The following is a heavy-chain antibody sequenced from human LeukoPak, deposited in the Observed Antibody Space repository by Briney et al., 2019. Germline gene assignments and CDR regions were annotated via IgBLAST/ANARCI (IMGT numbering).Heavy chain of an antibody. V-gene: IGHV3-7*03. D-gene: IGHD4-17*01. Sequence: GGSLRLSCAASGFTFSNYWMTWVRQAPGKGLEWVANIKQDGSEKYYVDSVQGRFTISRDNAKNSLDLQMNGLRAEDTAVYYCARDSTVTTFDYWGQGTLVTVSS. J-gene: IGHJ4*02. CDR2: IKQDGSEK. CDR1: GFTFSNYW. CDR3: ARDSTVTTFDY.